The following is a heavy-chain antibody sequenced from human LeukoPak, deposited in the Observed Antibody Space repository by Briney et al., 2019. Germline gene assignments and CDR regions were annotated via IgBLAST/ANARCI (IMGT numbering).Heavy chain of an antibody. V-gene: IGHV1-24*01. D-gene: IGHD2-2*02. J-gene: IGHJ6*03. CDR2: VYPVDGET. CDR3: ATGRSYCSSTSCYNYYYMDV. CDR1: RYTFTQLS. Sequence: APVRVSRKVSRYTFTQLSMHTVRQAPGKGGEWMGGVYPVDGETLYAQKFQGRVTMTEDTSTDTAYMELSSLRSEDMAVYYCATGRSYCSSTSCYNYYYMDVWGKGTTVTVSS.